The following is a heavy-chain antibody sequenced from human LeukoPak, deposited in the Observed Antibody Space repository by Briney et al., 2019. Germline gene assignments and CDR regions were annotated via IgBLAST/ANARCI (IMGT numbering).Heavy chain of an antibody. CDR3: ARLTPSSGCYDS. D-gene: IGHD6-19*01. J-gene: IGHJ4*02. Sequence: PSETLSLTCTVSGGSISSYYWSWIRQPPGKGLEWIGHIYYSGGTTYNPSLKSRVTMSVDTSKNQFSLKLNSVTAADTAIYYCARLTPSSGCYDSWGQGTLVTVSS. CDR2: IYYSGGT. CDR1: GGSISSYY. V-gene: IGHV4-59*01.